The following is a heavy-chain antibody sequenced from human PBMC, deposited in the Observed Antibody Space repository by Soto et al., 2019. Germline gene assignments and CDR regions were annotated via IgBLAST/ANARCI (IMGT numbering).Heavy chain of an antibody. CDR1: GFTFSNYW. J-gene: IGHJ4*02. CDR2: IKQDGSEK. D-gene: IGHD3-10*01. V-gene: IGHV3-7*01. Sequence: EVQLVESGGALVQPGGSLRLSCAASGFTFSNYWMTWVRQAPGKGLEWVANIKQDGSEKYYVESVKGRFIIARDNAKNSLYLQMNSLRADDTAVYYCVRDGRHYYYSSGMGGYWGQGTLVTVSS. CDR3: VRDGRHYYYSSGMGGY.